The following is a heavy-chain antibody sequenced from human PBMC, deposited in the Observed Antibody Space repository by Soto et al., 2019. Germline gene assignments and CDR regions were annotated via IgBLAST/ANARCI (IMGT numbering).Heavy chain of an antibody. J-gene: IGHJ4*02. D-gene: IGHD6-13*01. CDR2: INPNSGGT. CDR3: AREFWASSRSWYRDYSMEYSY. V-gene: IGHV1-2*02. Sequence: ASVKVSCKASGYTFTGYYMHWVRQAPGQGLEWMGWINPNSGGTNYAQKFQGRVTMTRDTSISTAYMELSRLRSDDTAVYYCAREFWASSRSWYRDYSMEYSYWGQGTLVTVSS. CDR1: GYTFTGYY.